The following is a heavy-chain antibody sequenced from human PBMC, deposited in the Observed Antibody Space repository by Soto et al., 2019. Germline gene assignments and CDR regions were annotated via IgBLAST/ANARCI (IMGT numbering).Heavy chain of an antibody. V-gene: IGHV4-59*01. CDR2: IYYSGST. J-gene: IGHJ4*02. CDR3: AKAAMGRGVKFDY. Sequence: QVQLQESGPGLVKPSETLSLTCTVSGGSISSYYWSWIRQPPGKGLEWIGYIYYSGSTNYNPSLNGRVTVSVDTSKNQSAMKLTSVTAAVTAVYYCAKAAMGRGVKFDYWGQGTLVTVSS. CDR1: GGSISSYY. D-gene: IGHD3-10*01.